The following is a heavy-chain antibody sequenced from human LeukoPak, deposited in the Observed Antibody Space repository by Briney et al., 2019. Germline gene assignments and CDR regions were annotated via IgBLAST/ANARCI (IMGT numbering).Heavy chain of an antibody. CDR1: GFTVSSNY. Sequence: GGSLRLSCAASGFTVSSNYMSWVRQAPGKGLEWVSVIYSGGSTYYADSVKGRFTISRHNSKNTLYLQMNSLRAEDTAVYYCARNRAYGSGSYYIDYWGQGTLVTVSS. D-gene: IGHD3-10*01. CDR2: IYSGGST. V-gene: IGHV3-53*04. J-gene: IGHJ4*02. CDR3: ARNRAYGSGSYYIDY.